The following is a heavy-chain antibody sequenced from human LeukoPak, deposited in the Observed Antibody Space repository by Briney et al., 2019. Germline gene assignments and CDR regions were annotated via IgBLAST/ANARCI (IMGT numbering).Heavy chain of an antibody. CDR3: ARPERPSGSHGFDP. Sequence: ASVKVSCKASGYTFTGYYMHWVRQAPGQGLEWMGWINPNSGGTNYAQKFQGGVTMTRDTSISTAYMELSRLRSDDTAVYYCARPERPSGSHGFDPWGQGTLVTVSS. CDR2: INPNSGGT. CDR1: GYTFTGYY. D-gene: IGHD1-26*01. V-gene: IGHV1-2*02. J-gene: IGHJ5*02.